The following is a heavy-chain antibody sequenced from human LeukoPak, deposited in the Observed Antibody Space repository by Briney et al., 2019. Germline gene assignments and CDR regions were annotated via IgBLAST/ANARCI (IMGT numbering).Heavy chain of an antibody. V-gene: IGHV1-2*02. Sequence: ASVKVSCKASGYTFTGYYMHWVRQAPGQGLEWMGWINPNSGGTNYAQKFQGRVTMTRDTSINTAYMDLSRLRSDDTAVYYCARDLDYYGSSGYLAYWGQGTLVTVSS. D-gene: IGHD3-22*01. CDR2: INPNSGGT. CDR3: ARDLDYYGSSGYLAY. J-gene: IGHJ4*02. CDR1: GYTFTGYY.